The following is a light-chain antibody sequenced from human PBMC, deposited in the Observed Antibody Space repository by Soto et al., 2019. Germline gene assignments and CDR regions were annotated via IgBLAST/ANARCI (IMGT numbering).Light chain of an antibody. CDR3: QHYDSSSLYS. J-gene: IGKJ2*03. V-gene: IGKV3-20*01. CDR1: QSTDTRY. Sequence: EIVLTQSPGTLSLSPGERATLSCWTSQSTDTRYIACYQQRPGQAPRLLIYGTSNRATGIPDRFSGSGSGTDFTLTISRLEPDDFAVYYCQHYDSSSLYSFGQGTKLEIK. CDR2: GTS.